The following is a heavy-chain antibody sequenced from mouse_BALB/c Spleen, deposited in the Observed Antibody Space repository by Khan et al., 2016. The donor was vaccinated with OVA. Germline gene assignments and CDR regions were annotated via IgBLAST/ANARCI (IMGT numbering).Heavy chain of an antibody. V-gene: IGHV3-2*02. J-gene: IGHJ4*01. CDR1: DYSITSDYA. CDR2: ISYGGST. CDR3: ARKNYYGYAMDY. Sequence: VQLQQSGPGLVKPSQSLSLTCTVTDYSITSDYAWDWIRQFPGNKLEWMGYISYGGSTSYNPSLKSRISITRDTSKNQFFLQLNSVTTEDTATYYCARKNYYGYAMDYWGQGTSGTVSS. D-gene: IGHD1-1*01.